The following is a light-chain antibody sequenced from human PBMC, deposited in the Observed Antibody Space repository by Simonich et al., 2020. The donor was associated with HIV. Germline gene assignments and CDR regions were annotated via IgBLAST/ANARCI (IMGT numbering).Light chain of an antibody. Sequence: DIQMTQSPSSVSASVGDRVTVTCLASQSISSWLAWYQQKPGKAPKLLIYAASSLQSGVPSRFSGSGSGTDFTLTINNLQPEDFATYYCQQANSFPRTFCQGTKVEIK. CDR2: AAS. V-gene: IGKV1-12*01. CDR3: QQANSFPRT. J-gene: IGKJ1*01. CDR1: QSISSW.